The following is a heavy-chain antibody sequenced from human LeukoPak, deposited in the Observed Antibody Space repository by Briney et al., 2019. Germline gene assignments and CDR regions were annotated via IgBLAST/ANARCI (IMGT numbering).Heavy chain of an antibody. Sequence: GESLKISRKGFGYSFTSYWIGWVRPMPGKGLEWMGIIYPGDSDTRYSPSFQGPVTISADKSISTAYLQWNSLKASDTAMYYCARRPLEMATANFDYWGQGTLVTVSS. CDR1: GYSFTSYW. J-gene: IGHJ4*02. CDR2: IYPGDSDT. CDR3: ARRPLEMATANFDY. V-gene: IGHV5-51*01. D-gene: IGHD5-24*01.